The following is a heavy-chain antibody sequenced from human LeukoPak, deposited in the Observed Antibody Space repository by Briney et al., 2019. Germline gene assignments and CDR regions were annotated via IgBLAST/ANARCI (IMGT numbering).Heavy chain of an antibody. J-gene: IGHJ4*02. CDR3: GRDPYYYDSSGYRIAPLIDY. Sequence: GGSLRLSCAASGFTFSSYWMHWVRQTPGTGRVWVSRINSDGSSTRYADSVKGRFTISRDNAKNTLYLQMNSLRAEDTAVYYCGRDPYYYDSSGYRIAPLIDYWGQGTLVTVSS. D-gene: IGHD3-22*01. V-gene: IGHV3-74*01. CDR1: GFTFSSYW. CDR2: INSDGSST.